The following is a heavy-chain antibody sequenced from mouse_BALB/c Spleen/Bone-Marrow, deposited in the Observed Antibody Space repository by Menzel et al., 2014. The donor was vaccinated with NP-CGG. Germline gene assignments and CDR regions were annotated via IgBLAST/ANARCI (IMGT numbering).Heavy chain of an antibody. CDR1: GFSFNSYG. CDR3: ARHAYYDQTEFSLVC. J-gene: IGHJ3*01. V-gene: IGHV5-9-2*01. D-gene: IGHD2-4*01. Sequence: EVKLVESGGGLVKSGGPLKLSCAASGFSFNSYGMSWVRQTPEKRLEWVATISGGGSYTFYPDSVKGRFTISRDNAKNNLYLQLSSLRSEDTALYYCARHAYYDQTEFSLVCWRQGTLVPVSA. CDR2: ISGGGSYT.